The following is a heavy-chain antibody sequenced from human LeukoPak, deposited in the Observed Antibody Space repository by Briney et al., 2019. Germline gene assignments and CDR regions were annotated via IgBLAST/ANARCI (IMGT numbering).Heavy chain of an antibody. D-gene: IGHD3-10*01. CDR2: IYSGGST. V-gene: IGHV3-53*01. Sequence: GGSLRLSCAASGFTVSSNYMSWVRQAPGKGLEWVSVIYSGGSTYYADSVKGRFTISGDNSKNTLYLQMNSLRAEDTAVYYCARAYGSGSYYVGLYYYYGMDVWGQGTTVTVSS. J-gene: IGHJ6*02. CDR1: GFTVSSNY. CDR3: ARAYGSGSYYVGLYYYYGMDV.